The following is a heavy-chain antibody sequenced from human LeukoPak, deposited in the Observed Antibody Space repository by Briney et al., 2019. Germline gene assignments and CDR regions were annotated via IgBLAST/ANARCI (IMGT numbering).Heavy chain of an antibody. V-gene: IGHV1-69*05. J-gene: IGHJ4*02. D-gene: IGHD3-9*01. CDR2: IIPIFGTA. CDR1: GGTFSSYA. Sequence: SVKVSCKASGGTFSSYAISWVRQAPGQGLEWMGGIIPIFGTANYAQKLQGRVTMTTDTSTSTAYMELRSLRSDDTAVYYCARYDIRRAPDFDYWGQGTLVTVSS. CDR3: ARYDIRRAPDFDY.